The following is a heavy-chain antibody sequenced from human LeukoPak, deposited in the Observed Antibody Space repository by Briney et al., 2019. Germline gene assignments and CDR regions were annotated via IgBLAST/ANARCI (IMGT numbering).Heavy chain of an antibody. V-gene: IGHV4-59*01. CDR1: GGSISGYY. CDR3: ARGKVSAGGAFDS. CDR2: INYSGST. J-gene: IGHJ4*02. D-gene: IGHD6-13*01. Sequence: PETLSLTCSVSGGSISGYYWSWIRQPPGKGLEWIGHINYSGSTTYNPSLKSRVTISLDTSKNQFSLKLSSVTAADTAVYYCARGKVSAGGAFDSWGQGTLVTVSS.